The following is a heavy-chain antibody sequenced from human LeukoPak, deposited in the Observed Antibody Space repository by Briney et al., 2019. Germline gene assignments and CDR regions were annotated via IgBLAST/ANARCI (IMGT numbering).Heavy chain of an antibody. CDR3: AHLPNGHDDYGDYRLAYYFDY. J-gene: IGHJ4*02. Sequence: GGSLRLSCAASGFTFSSYWMSWVRQAPGKGLEWVANIKQDGSEKYYVDSVKGRFTISRDNAKNSLYLQMNSLRAEDTAVYYCAHLPNGHDDYGDYRLAYYFDYWGQGTLVTVSS. CDR2: IKQDGSEK. V-gene: IGHV3-7*01. CDR1: GFTFSSYW. D-gene: IGHD4-17*01.